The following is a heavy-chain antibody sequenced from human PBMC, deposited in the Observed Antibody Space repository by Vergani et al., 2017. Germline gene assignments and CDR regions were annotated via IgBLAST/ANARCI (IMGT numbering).Heavy chain of an antibody. CDR3: ARSIAVAGTPRWFDP. J-gene: IGHJ5*02. D-gene: IGHD6-19*01. CDR2: IYPGDSDT. Sequence: EVQLVQSGAEVKKPVESLKISCKVSGYSFTRYWLGWVRQMPGKGLEWMGFIYPGDSDTRYSPSFQGQVTIPADKSISTAYLQWSSLKASDTAMYYCARSIAVAGTPRWFDPWGQGTLVTVSS. CDR1: GYSFTRYW. V-gene: IGHV5-51*01.